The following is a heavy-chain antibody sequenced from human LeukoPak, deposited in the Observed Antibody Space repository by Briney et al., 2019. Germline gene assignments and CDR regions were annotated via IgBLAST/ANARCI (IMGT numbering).Heavy chain of an antibody. CDR2: TNPNSGGT. Sequence: GASVKVSCKASGYTFTGYYMHWVRQAPGQGLEWMGWTNPNSGGTNYAQKFQGRVTMTRDTSISTAYMELSRLRSDDTAVYYCASGYSYGYNWFDPWGQGTLVTVSS. CDR1: GYTFTGYY. J-gene: IGHJ5*02. CDR3: ASGYSYGYNWFDP. D-gene: IGHD5-18*01. V-gene: IGHV1-2*02.